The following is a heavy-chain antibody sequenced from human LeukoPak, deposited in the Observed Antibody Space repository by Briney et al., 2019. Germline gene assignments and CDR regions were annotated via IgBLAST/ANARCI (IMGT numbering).Heavy chain of an antibody. J-gene: IGHJ6*03. Sequence: SETLSLTCAVYGGSFSGYYWSWIRQPAGKGLEWIGEINHSGSTNYNPSLKSRVTISVDTSKNQFSLKLSSVTAADTAVYYCARGSYYYDSSGYPNYYYYYMDVWGKGTTVTVSS. CDR1: GGSFSGYY. V-gene: IGHV4-34*01. CDR3: ARGSYYYDSSGYPNYYYYYMDV. CDR2: INHSGST. D-gene: IGHD3-22*01.